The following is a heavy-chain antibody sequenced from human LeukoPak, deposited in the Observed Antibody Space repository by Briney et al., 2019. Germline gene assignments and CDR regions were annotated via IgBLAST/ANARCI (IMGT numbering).Heavy chain of an antibody. CDR2: IWNDGGKK. D-gene: IGHD3-22*01. V-gene: IGHV3-33*01. CDR1: GFTSSSYG. CDR3: ARGYYYGTTGHFDS. Sequence: PGGSLRLSCAASGFTSSSYGMHWVRQAPDKGLEWVAVIWNDGGKKYYADSVKGRFTISRDNSKNTLYLQMNSLRAEDTAVFYCARGYYYGTTGHFDSWGQGTLVTVSS. J-gene: IGHJ4*02.